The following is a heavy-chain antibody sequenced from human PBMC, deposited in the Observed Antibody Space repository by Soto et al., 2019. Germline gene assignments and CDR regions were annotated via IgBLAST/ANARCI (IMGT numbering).Heavy chain of an antibody. CDR2: INVSDGST. CDR3: AREAAVAGTALDH. V-gene: IGHV1-46*01. CDR1: GYPFTSYY. J-gene: IGHJ5*02. D-gene: IGHD6-19*01. Sequence: GASVKVSCKASGYPFTSYYLHWVRQAPGQGPEWMGRINVSDGSTRYAQNFQGRVTMTRDTSTTTVYMELSPLRSDDTAVYYCAREAAVAGTALDHWGQGTLVTVSS.